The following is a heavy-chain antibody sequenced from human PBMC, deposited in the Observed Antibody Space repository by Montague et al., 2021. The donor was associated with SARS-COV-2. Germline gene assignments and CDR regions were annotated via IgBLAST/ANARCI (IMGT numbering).Heavy chain of an antibody. Sequence: SLRLSCAASGFTFSSYAMSWVRQAPGKGLEWVSAISGSGGSTYYADSVKGRFTISRDNSKNTLYLQMNSLRAEDTAVYYCAKDQFVYDFWSGYGTIDYWDQGTLVTVSS. CDR2: ISGSGGST. CDR1: GFTFSSYA. CDR3: AKDQFVYDFWSGYGTIDY. D-gene: IGHD3-3*01. V-gene: IGHV3-23*01. J-gene: IGHJ4*02.